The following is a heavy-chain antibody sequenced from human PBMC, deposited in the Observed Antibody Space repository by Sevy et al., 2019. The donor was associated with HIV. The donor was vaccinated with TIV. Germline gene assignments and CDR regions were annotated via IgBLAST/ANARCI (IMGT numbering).Heavy chain of an antibody. V-gene: IGHV4-39*01. Sequence: SETLSLTCTVSGGSISSSSYYWGWIRQPPGKGLEWIGSIYYSGSTYYNPSLMSRVTISVDTSKNQFSLKLSSVTAADTALYYCARQYYYGSGSYPEYFQHWGQGTLVTVSS. D-gene: IGHD3-10*01. CDR1: GGSISSSSYY. J-gene: IGHJ1*01. CDR3: ARQYYYGSGSYPEYFQH. CDR2: IYYSGST.